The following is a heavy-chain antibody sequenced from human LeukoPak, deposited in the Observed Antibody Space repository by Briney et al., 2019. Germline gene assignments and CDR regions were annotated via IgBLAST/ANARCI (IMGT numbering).Heavy chain of an antibody. J-gene: IGHJ3*02. CDR2: IKSKTDGGTT. CDR1: GFTFSNAW. V-gene: IGHV3-15*01. D-gene: IGHD3-22*01. CDR3: TTRGHYYDSSGKQNNFDI. Sequence: GGSLRLSCAASGFTFSNAWMSWVRQAPGKGLEWVGRIKSKTDGGTTDYAAPVKGRFTISRDDSKNTLYLQMNSLKTEDTAVYYCTTRGHYYDSSGKQNNFDIWGQGTMVTVSS.